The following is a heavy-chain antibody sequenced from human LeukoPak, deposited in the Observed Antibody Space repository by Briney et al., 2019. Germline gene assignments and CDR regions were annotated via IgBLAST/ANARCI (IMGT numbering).Heavy chain of an antibody. CDR1: GYSFTSYG. V-gene: IGHV1-18*01. D-gene: IGHD2-21*02. J-gene: IGHJ5*02. CDR3: ARAGGDSPRGWFDP. Sequence: GESLKISCKGSGYSFTSYGISWVRQAPGQGLEWMGWISAYNGNTNYAQKLQGRVTMTTDTSTSTAYMELRSLRSDDTAVYYCARAGGDSPRGWFDPWGQGTLVTVSS. CDR2: ISAYNGNT.